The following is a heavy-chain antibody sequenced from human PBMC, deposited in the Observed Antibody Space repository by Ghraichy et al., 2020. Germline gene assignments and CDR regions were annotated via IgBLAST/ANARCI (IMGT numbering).Heavy chain of an antibody. V-gene: IGHV4-34*01. CDR2: INHISTT. J-gene: IGHJ6*02. CDR3: ARGSEDGSSSSGAPGDCMDV. CDR1: GGSFSGYH. Sequence: SETLSLTCAVYGGSFSGYHWSWSRQPPGKGLEWIGEINHISTTSYNPSLKSRVTISVDTSKNQFSLKLNSVTAADTAVYYVARGSEDGSSSSGAPGDCMDVWGPGTTVTVSS. D-gene: IGHD3-10*01.